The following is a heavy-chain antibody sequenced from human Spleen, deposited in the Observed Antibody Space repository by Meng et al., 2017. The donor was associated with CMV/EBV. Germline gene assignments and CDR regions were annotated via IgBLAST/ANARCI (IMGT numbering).Heavy chain of an antibody. V-gene: IGHV4-31*02. D-gene: IGHD4-17*01. J-gene: IGHJ4*02. CDR3: ARYNEGLRGVFDC. CDR1: GGSISSDDYF. CDR2: IYYHGNT. Sequence: TVSGGSISSDDYFWSWIRQHPGEGLEWIGYIYYHGNTFHNPSLKSRLTISLDTSKNQFSLKLNSVSAADTAIYYCARYNEGLRGVFDCWGQGILVTVSS.